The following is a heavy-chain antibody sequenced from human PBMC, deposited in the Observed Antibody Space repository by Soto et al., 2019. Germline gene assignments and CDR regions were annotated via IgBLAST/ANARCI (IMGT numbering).Heavy chain of an antibody. V-gene: IGHV1-69*13. CDR3: ARANYDILTGSPPVGYYYYGMDV. D-gene: IGHD3-9*01. CDR2: IIPIFGTA. J-gene: IGHJ6*02. Sequence: SVKVSCKASGGTFSSYAISWVRQAPGQGLEWMGGIIPIFGTANYAQKFQGRVTITADESTSTAYMELSSLRSEDTAVYYCARANYDILTGSPPVGYYYYGMDVWGQGTTVTVSS. CDR1: GGTFSSYA.